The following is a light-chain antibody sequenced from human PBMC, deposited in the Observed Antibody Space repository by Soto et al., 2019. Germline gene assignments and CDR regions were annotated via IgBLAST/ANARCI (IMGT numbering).Light chain of an antibody. Sequence: DIQMTQSLSSLSEELGDRVTXTCRTSQTISSYLNWYQQKPGKAPKLLIYAASSLKSGVPSRFSGSGSGTDFTLTISSLQPEDFATYYCQQSYTFTWTFGQGTKLDIK. J-gene: IGKJ1*01. CDR2: AAS. CDR1: QTISSY. CDR3: QQSYTFTWT. V-gene: IGKV1-39*01.